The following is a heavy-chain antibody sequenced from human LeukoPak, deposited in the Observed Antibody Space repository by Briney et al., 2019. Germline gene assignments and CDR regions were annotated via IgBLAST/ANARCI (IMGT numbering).Heavy chain of an antibody. Sequence: GGSLRLSCAASGFTFSNYAMRWVRQAPGKGLEWVSAISGSGDSTYYADSVKGRFTISRDNSKNTLYLQMNSLRAEDTAVYYCAKDAEKSITMIVVVITMFFDYWGQGTLVTVSS. D-gene: IGHD3-22*01. V-gene: IGHV3-23*01. CDR1: GFTFSNYA. J-gene: IGHJ4*02. CDR3: AKDAEKSITMIVVVITMFFDY. CDR2: ISGSGDST.